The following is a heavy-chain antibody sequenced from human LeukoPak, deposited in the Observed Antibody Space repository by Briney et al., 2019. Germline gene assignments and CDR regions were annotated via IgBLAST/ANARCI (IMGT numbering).Heavy chain of an antibody. CDR2: ISSSGSTI. CDR3: ARGGDVDTAMLGAFDI. CDR1: GFTFRNYE. D-gene: IGHD5-18*01. Sequence: GGSLRLSCAASGFTFRNYEMNWVRQAPGKGLEWVSYISSSGSTIYYADSVKGRFTISRDNAKNSLYLQMNSLRAEDTAVYYCARGGDVDTAMLGAFDIWGQGTMVTVSS. V-gene: IGHV3-48*03. J-gene: IGHJ3*02.